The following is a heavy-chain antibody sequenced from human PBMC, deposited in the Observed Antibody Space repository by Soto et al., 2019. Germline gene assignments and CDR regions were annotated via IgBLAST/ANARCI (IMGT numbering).Heavy chain of an antibody. CDR1: GGYIRSYY. CDR3: ARGRRGYSYLIDY. Sequence: SETLSLTCTVSGGYIRSYYWSRIRQPPGKGLEWIGYIYNSGITNYNPSLKSRVTISIDTSKNQFSLKLSSVTAADTAVYYCARGRRGYSYLIDYWGQGTLVTVSS. D-gene: IGHD5-18*01. J-gene: IGHJ4*02. CDR2: IYNSGIT. V-gene: IGHV4-59*01.